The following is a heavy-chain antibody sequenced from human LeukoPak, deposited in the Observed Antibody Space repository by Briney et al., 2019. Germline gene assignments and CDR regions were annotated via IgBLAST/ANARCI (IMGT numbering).Heavy chain of an antibody. J-gene: IGHJ1*01. CDR1: GFTFSSYW. D-gene: IGHD6-19*01. CDR2: MKQDGSEK. Sequence: PGGSLRLSCAASGFTFSSYWMSWVRQAPGKGLEWVANMKQDGSEKYYVDSVKGRFTISRDNAKNSLYLQMNSLRAEDTAVYYCASGWYLRYFQHWGQGTLVTVPS. V-gene: IGHV3-7*01. CDR3: ASGWYLRYFQH.